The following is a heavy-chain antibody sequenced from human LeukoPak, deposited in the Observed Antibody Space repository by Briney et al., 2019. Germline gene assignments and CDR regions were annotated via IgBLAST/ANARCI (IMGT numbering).Heavy chain of an antibody. J-gene: IGHJ4*02. CDR2: IYSGGGT. Sequence: PGGSLRLSCAASGFTFSSYGMHWVRQAPGKGLECVSVIYSGGGTYYADSVKGRFTISRDNSKNTLYLQMNSLRAEDTAVYYCARGGYTYGFFDYWGQGTLVTVSS. CDR3: ARGGYTYGFFDY. D-gene: IGHD5-18*01. CDR1: GFTFSSYG. V-gene: IGHV3-53*01.